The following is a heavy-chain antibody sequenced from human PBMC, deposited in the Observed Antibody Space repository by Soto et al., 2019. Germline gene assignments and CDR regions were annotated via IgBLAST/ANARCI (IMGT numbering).Heavy chain of an antibody. D-gene: IGHD1-26*01. CDR3: GKYSGSYPVYNGMNV. J-gene: IGHJ6*02. V-gene: IGHV3-23*01. CDR2: ISGTSDAA. CDR1: GFPFSTSA. Sequence: GGSLRLSCAASGFPFSTSAMNWVRQAPGKGLEWVSIISGTSDAAYYAESVKGRFTSSRDNSKNTLYLQMNSLRAEDTAGYYCGKYSGSYPVYNGMNVWGQGTKVTVSS.